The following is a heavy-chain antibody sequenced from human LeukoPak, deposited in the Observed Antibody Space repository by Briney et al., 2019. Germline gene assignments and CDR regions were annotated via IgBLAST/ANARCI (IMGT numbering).Heavy chain of an antibody. Sequence: ASVKVSCKASGYTFTSYGISWVRQAPGQGLEWMGWISPFNGNTNYAQKVQSRVTMTTDTSTSTVYMELRSLRSDDTAVYYCARDLDIVVVAAALRHYGLDVWGQGTTVTVSS. J-gene: IGHJ6*02. D-gene: IGHD2-15*01. CDR3: ARDLDIVVVAAALRHYGLDV. CDR1: GYTFTSYG. V-gene: IGHV1-18*01. CDR2: ISPFNGNT.